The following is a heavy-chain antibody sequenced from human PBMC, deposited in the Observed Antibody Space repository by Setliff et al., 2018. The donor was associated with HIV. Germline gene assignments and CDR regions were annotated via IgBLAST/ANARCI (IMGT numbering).Heavy chain of an antibody. CDR3: ARGGGSRAATSSYYYMDV. D-gene: IGHD2-15*01. J-gene: IGHJ6*03. Sequence: SETLSLTCTVSGGSISSRSYYWGWIRQPPGKGLEWIGIIYYSGSTYYNPSLKSRVMISVETSKNQFSLKLSSVTAADTAVYYCARGGGSRAATSSYYYMDVWGKGTTVTVSS. V-gene: IGHV4-39*07. CDR1: GGSISSRSYY. CDR2: IYYSGST.